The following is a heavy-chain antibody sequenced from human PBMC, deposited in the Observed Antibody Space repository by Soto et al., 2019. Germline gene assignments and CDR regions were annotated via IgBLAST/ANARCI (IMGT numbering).Heavy chain of an antibody. CDR2: IWYDGSNK. V-gene: IGHV3-33*01. Sequence: QVQLVESGGGVVQPGRSLRLSCAASGFTFSSYGMHWVRQAPGKGLEWVAVIWYDGSNKYYADSVKGRFTISRDNSKNTQYLQMNSLRAEDTAVYYCARDGGALDIWGQGTMVTVSS. J-gene: IGHJ3*02. CDR1: GFTFSSYG. CDR3: ARDGGALDI.